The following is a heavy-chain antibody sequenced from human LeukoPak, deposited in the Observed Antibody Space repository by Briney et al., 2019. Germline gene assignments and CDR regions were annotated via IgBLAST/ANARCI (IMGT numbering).Heavy chain of an antibody. J-gene: IGHJ5*02. D-gene: IGHD6-19*01. CDR2: IHGSCGAT. Sequence: GGTLRLSCAASGFTFSNYAMSWVRQAPGKGLEWVSGIHGSCGATYYADSVKGRFTISRDNSKNTLYMQLNSLRAEDTAVYYCAREPVMRYTSLWYLDHWGQGTLVTVSS. V-gene: IGHV3-23*01. CDR1: GFTFSNYA. CDR3: AREPVMRYTSLWYLDH.